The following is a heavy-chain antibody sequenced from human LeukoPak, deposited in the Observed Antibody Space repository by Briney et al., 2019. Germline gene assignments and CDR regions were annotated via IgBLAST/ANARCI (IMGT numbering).Heavy chain of an antibody. CDR3: ASRAHFWSGPGG. Sequence: GGSLRLSCAASGFTVSSNYMSWVRQAPGKGLEWVANIKQDGSEKYYVDSVKGRFTISRDNAKNSLYLQMNSLRVEDTAVYYCASRAHFWSGPGGWGQGTLVTVSS. CDR2: IKQDGSEK. D-gene: IGHD3-3*02. CDR1: GFTVSSNY. J-gene: IGHJ4*02. V-gene: IGHV3-7*01.